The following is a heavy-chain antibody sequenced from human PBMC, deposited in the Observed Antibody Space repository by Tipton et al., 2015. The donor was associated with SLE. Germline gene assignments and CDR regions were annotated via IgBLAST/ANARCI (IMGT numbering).Heavy chain of an antibody. CDR3: ARAGGAFDI. D-gene: IGHD3-10*01. J-gene: IGHJ3*02. CDR1: GGSISSHY. V-gene: IGHV4-59*11. CDR2: ISYSGSI. Sequence: TLSLTCTVSGGSISSHYWSWIRQPPGKGLEWIGYISYSGSINYNPSLKRRVTISVDTSKNQFSLRLSSVTAADTAVYYCARAGGAFDIWGQGTMVTVSS.